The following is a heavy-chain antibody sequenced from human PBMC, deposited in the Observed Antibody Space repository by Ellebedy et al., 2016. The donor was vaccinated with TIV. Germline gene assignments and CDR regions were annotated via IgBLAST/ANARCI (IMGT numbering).Heavy chain of an antibody. Sequence: GGSLRLSXAASGFTFSSYSMNWVRQAPGKGLEWVSYISSSSSTIYYADSVKGRFTISRDNAKNSLYLQMNSLRDEDTAVYYCARDDCSSTSCYDYYYYGMDVWGQGTTVTVSS. V-gene: IGHV3-48*02. CDR3: ARDDCSSTSCYDYYYYGMDV. D-gene: IGHD2-2*01. CDR2: ISSSSSTI. J-gene: IGHJ6*02. CDR1: GFTFSSYS.